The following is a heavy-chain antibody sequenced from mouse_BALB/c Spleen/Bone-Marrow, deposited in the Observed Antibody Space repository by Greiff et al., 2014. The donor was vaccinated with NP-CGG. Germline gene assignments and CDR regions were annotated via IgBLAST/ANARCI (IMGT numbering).Heavy chain of an antibody. CDR3: ARGRTTVVSDY. J-gene: IGHJ2*02. Sequence: LKESGAEVVKPGASVKVSCKASGYTFTNYWMQWVKQRPGQGLEWIGEIEPSDSYTNYNQDFKGKATLTVDKSSSTAYMQLSSLTSEDSAVYYCARGRTTVVSDYWGQGTSLTVSS. D-gene: IGHD1-1*01. V-gene: IGHV1-69*02. CDR2: IEPSDSYT. CDR1: GYTFTNYW.